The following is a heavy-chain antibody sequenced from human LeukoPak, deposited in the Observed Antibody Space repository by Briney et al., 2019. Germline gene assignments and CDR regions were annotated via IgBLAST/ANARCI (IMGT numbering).Heavy chain of an antibody. J-gene: IGHJ5*02. D-gene: IGHD3-10*01. Sequence: SETLSLTCAVSGGSISSGGYSWSWIRQPPGKGLEWIGYIYHSGSTNYNPSLKSRVTISVDTSKNQFSLKLSSVTAADTAVYYCARGHYGSGSYLSPRNWFDPWGQGTLVTVSS. CDR2: IYHSGST. CDR1: GGSISSGGYS. V-gene: IGHV4-30-2*01. CDR3: ARGHYGSGSYLSPRNWFDP.